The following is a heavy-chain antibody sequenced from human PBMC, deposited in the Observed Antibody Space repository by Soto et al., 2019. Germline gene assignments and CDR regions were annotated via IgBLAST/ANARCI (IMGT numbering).Heavy chain of an antibody. J-gene: IGHJ6*02. CDR2: INHSGST. CDR1: GGSFSGYY. CDR3: ARAGESRGMDV. D-gene: IGHD7-27*01. V-gene: IGHV4-34*01. Sequence: QVQLQQWGAGLLKPSETLSLTCAVYGGSFSGYYWSWIRQPPGKGLEWIGEINHSGSTNYNPSLTSRVTISVDTSKNQCSLKLSSVTAADTAVYYCARAGESRGMDVWGQGTTVTVSS.